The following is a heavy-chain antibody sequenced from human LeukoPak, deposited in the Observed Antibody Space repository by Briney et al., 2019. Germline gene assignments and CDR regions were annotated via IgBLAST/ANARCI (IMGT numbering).Heavy chain of an antibody. CDR2: ISSSSSYI. Sequence: GGSLRLSCAASGFTFSSYSMNWVRQAPGKGLEWVSSISSSSSYIYYADSVKGRFTISRDNAKNSLYLQMNSLRAEDTAVYYCAREDGGLLEPFDPWGQGTLVTVSS. D-gene: IGHD3-16*01. CDR3: AREDGGLLEPFDP. CDR1: GFTFSSYS. V-gene: IGHV3-21*01. J-gene: IGHJ5*02.